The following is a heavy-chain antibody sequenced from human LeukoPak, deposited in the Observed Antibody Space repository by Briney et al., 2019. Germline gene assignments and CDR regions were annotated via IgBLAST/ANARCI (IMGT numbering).Heavy chain of an antibody. Sequence: AGGTLRLSCAASGFTFSDYYMSWIRQAPGKGLEWVSYISSSGSTIYYADSVKGRFTISRDNAKNSLYLQMNSLRAEDTAVYYCARSAWIQLWDYYFDYWGQGTLVTVSS. CDR1: GFTFSDYY. J-gene: IGHJ4*02. CDR3: ARSAWIQLWDYYFDY. D-gene: IGHD5-18*01. V-gene: IGHV3-11*04. CDR2: ISSSGSTI.